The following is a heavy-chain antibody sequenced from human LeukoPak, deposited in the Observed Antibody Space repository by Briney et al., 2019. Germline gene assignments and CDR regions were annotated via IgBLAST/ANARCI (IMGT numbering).Heavy chain of an antibody. J-gene: IGHJ4*02. CDR3: VRDENYGIYINFDF. CDR1: GYTFTSYG. V-gene: IGHV1-18*01. CDR2: ISTYDGNT. Sequence: GASVKVSCKASGYTFTSYGISWVRQAPGQGLEWMGWISTYDGNTEYAQNFQGRVSMTIDTSTSTAYMDLRSLRSDDTAVYFCVRDENYGIYINFDFWGQGTLVTVSS. D-gene: IGHD4-17*01.